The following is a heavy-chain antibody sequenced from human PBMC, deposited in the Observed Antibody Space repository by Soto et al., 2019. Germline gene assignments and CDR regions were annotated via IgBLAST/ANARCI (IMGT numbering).Heavy chain of an antibody. J-gene: IGHJ4*02. CDR3: ARDPLR. V-gene: IGHV3-53*01. Sequence: HPGGSLRLSCAASGFTLSGYAMDWVRQAPGKGLEWISVIDSGGTTNYADFVKGRFIVSRDSSKNTLYLQMNSLSAEDTAVYYCARDPLRWCPGPLVTVPS. D-gene: IGHD4-17*01. CDR2: IDSGGTT. CDR1: GFTLSGYA.